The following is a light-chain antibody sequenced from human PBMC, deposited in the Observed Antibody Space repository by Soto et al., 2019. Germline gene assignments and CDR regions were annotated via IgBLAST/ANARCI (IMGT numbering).Light chain of an antibody. J-gene: IGKJ5*01. CDR1: QSVGNY. CDR2: DVS. CDR3: QHRSNWPQIT. Sequence: EIVLTQSPATLPLSPGERATLSCRASQSVGNYLGWYQQRPGQAPRLLIYDVSNRATGIPARFSGSGSGTDFTLTISSLESEDFAVYYCQHRSNWPQITFGQGTRLEIK. V-gene: IGKV3-11*01.